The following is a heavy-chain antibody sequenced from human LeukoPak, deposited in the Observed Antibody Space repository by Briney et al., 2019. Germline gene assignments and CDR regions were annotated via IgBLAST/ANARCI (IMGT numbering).Heavy chain of an antibody. V-gene: IGHV4-59*11. J-gene: IGHJ4*02. Sequence: SETLSLTCTVSGGSISSHHWSWIRQPPGKALEWIGYIYYSGSTNYNPSLKSRVTISVDTSKNQLSLKLGSVTAADTAAYYCARGLTVYYDFWSGYYTAASFYFDYWGQGTLVTVSS. CDR3: ARGLTVYYDFWSGYYTAASFYFDY. CDR1: GGSISSHH. CDR2: IYYSGST. D-gene: IGHD3-3*01.